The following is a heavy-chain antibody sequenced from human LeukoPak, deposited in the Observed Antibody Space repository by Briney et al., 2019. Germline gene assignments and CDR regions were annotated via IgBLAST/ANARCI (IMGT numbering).Heavy chain of an antibody. Sequence: PSETLSLTCAVYGGSFSGYYWSWIRQPPGKGLEWIGEINHSGSTNYNPSLKSRVTISVDTSKNQFSLNVNSVTAADTALYFCARHFPDCGADCHPPRAVDYWGQGILVTVSS. CDR1: GGSFSGYY. J-gene: IGHJ4*02. D-gene: IGHD2-21*02. CDR2: INHSGST. CDR3: ARHFPDCGADCHPPRAVDY. V-gene: IGHV4-34*01.